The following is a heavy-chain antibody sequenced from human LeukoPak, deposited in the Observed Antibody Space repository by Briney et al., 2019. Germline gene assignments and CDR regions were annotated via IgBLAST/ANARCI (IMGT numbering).Heavy chain of an antibody. V-gene: IGHV4-39*01. D-gene: IGHD3-3*01. CDR3: ARLGRTYYDFWSGP. J-gene: IGHJ5*02. CDR2: IYYRGST. CDR1: GCSISSITYY. Sequence: SETLSLTCTVSGCSISSITYYWGWLRQPPGKGREWIGTIYYRGSTYYNPSLKSRVTISVDTSKNQFSLKLTSVTAADTAVYYCARLGRTYYDFWSGPWGQGTLVTVSS.